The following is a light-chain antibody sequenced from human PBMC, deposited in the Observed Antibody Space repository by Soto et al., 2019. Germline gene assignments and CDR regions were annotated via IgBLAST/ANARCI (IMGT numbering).Light chain of an antibody. CDR3: QQYESQST. CDR2: KAS. CDR1: HSVGRW. Sequence: DVQMTQSPSTLSASVGDKITITCRASHSVGRWLAWYQQKPGKAPEVLIYKASTLKYGVPSRFSGSGSGTEFSLTISSLQPDDFATYFCQQYESQSTFGQGTKGEI. J-gene: IGKJ1*01. V-gene: IGKV1-5*03.